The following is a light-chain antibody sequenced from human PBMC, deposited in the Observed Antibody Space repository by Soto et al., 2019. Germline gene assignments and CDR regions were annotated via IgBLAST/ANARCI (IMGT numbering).Light chain of an antibody. CDR3: QHYNNWPIT. Sequence: EIVMTQSPATLSVSPGESVTLSCRASQSVASNLACYQQRPGQAPSLLIFGASTRAPGIPGRFSGSGSGTDFTLTISSLQSEDFAVYHCQHYNNWPITFGQGTRLEI. V-gene: IGKV3-15*01. CDR1: QSVASN. CDR2: GAS. J-gene: IGKJ5*01.